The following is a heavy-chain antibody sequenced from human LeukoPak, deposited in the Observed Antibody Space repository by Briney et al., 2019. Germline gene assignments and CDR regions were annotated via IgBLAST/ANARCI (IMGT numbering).Heavy chain of an antibody. D-gene: IGHD3-16*01. CDR1: GFTFSNYA. Sequence: GGSLRLSCAASGFTFSNYAMSWVRQAPGKGLEWVSVISGSGTNTYYADSVKGRFTISRDNSKNTLYLQLNSLRAEDTALYYCAKGPSPVLGGGSYFDYWGQGTLVSVPS. J-gene: IGHJ4*02. CDR3: AKGPSPVLGGGSYFDY. V-gene: IGHV3-23*01. CDR2: ISGSGTNT.